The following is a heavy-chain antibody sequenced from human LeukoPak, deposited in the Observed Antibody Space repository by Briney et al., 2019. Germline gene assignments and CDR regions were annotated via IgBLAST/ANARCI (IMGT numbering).Heavy chain of an antibody. CDR3: ARVGQWLGRQEPYFDY. CDR1: GYTFTGYY. V-gene: IGHV1-2*02. CDR2: INPNSGGT. Sequence: GASVKVSCKASGYTFTGYYMHWVRQAPGQGLEWMGWINPNSGGTNYAQKLQGRVTMTTDTSTSTAYMELRSLRSDDTAVYYCARVGQWLGRQEPYFDYWGQGTLVTVSS. D-gene: IGHD6-19*01. J-gene: IGHJ4*02.